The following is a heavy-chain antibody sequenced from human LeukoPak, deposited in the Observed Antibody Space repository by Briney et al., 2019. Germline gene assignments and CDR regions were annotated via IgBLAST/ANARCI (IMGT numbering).Heavy chain of an antibody. Sequence: PSETLSLTCTVSGASINSYYWSWIRQPPGKGLEWLGYIYYSGITNYNPSLKCRVTISVDTSRNQFSLKLSSVTAADTAVYYCARGMTTVTHWGQGTLVTVSS. V-gene: IGHV4-59*08. CDR2: IYYSGIT. CDR3: ARGMTTVTH. J-gene: IGHJ4*02. D-gene: IGHD4-11*01. CDR1: GASINSYY.